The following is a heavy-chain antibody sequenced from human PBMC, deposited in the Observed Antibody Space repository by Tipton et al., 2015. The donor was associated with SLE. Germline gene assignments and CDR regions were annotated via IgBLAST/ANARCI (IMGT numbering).Heavy chain of an antibody. V-gene: IGHV3-74*01. D-gene: IGHD6-6*01. CDR3: ARDRSIGDAFDL. Sequence: SLRLSCAASGFTFSNYAMHWVRQVPGKGLVWVSRIYTDESTTDYADSVRGRFTISRDNAKNTLYLQMNRLRAEDTAVYYCARDRSIGDAFDLWGRGTMVTVSS. CDR1: GFTFSNYA. CDR2: IYTDESTT. J-gene: IGHJ3*01.